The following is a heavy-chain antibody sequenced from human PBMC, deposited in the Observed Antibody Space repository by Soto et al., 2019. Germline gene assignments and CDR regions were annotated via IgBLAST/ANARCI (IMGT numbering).Heavy chain of an antibody. CDR3: ARDGRDDYYDSSGYFLDAFDI. CDR1: GGSISSGDYY. Sequence: PSETLSLTCTVSGGSISSGDYYWSWIRQPPGKGLEWIGYIYYSGSTYYNPSLKSRVTISVDTSKNQFSLKLSSVTAADTAVYYCARDGRDDYYDSSGYFLDAFDIWGQGTMVTVSS. D-gene: IGHD3-22*01. CDR2: IYYSGST. J-gene: IGHJ3*02. V-gene: IGHV4-30-4*01.